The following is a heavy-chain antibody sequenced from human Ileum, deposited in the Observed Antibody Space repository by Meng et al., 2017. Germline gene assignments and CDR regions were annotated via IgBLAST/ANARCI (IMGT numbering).Heavy chain of an antibody. CDR3: ARGTDYGDSYYFDF. J-gene: IGHJ4*01. CDR2: IYYRGTT. Sequence: QLQLQVSGPGLLEPSETLSLTCVVSSGSLTSSGSYCGWVRQSPGKGLEWIATIYYRGTTYYNPSLKSRVTISIDTSKSQVSLEMASVVAADSGLFYCARGTDYGDSYYFDFWGPGFLVTVSS. V-gene: IGHV4-39*02. D-gene: IGHD4-17*01. CDR1: SGSLTSSGSY.